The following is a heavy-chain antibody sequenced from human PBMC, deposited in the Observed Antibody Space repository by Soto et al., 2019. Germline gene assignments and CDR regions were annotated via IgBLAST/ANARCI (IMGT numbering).Heavy chain of an antibody. V-gene: IGHV1-18*01. CDR1: AYTFTNYG. J-gene: IGHJ4*02. Sequence: QVQLVQSGGEVKKPGASVKVSCKASAYTFTNYGISWVRQAPGQGLEWMGWISAYNGNINYAQKFRGRVTMTTDTSTSAAYMEVRSLRSDDTAVYYCARGGSSWNLREFTSGGQGTLVTVPS. CDR3: ARGGSSWNLREFTS. CDR2: ISAYNGNI. D-gene: IGHD6-13*01.